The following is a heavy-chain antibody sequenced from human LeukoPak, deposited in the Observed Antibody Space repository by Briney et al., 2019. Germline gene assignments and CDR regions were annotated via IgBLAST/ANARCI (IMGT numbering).Heavy chain of an antibody. V-gene: IGHV4-59*08. CDR2: FYYSGST. D-gene: IGHD2-15*01. CDR3: ARLVRYCSGGTCYWFDS. J-gene: IGHJ5*01. CDR1: GFIFSSYA. Sequence: LRLSCAASGFIFSSYAMSWVRQPPGKGLEWIGYFYYSGSTNYNPSLKSRVTISVDTSKNQFSLKLSSVTAADTAVYYCARLVRYCSGGTCYWFDSWGQGTLVTVSS.